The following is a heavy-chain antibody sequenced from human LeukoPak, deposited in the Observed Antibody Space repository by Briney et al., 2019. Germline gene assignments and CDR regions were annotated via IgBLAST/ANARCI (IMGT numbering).Heavy chain of an antibody. V-gene: IGHV4-39*01. J-gene: IGHJ4*02. CDR3: ARLARPYDSSGHEGY. D-gene: IGHD3-22*01. Sequence: PSETLSLTCTVSGGSISSSSYYWGGIRQPPGKGLEWIGSIYYSGSTYYNPSLKSRVTISVDTSKNQFSLKLSSVTAADTAVYYCARLARPYDSSGHEGYWGQGTLVTVSS. CDR2: IYYSGST. CDR1: GGSISSSSYY.